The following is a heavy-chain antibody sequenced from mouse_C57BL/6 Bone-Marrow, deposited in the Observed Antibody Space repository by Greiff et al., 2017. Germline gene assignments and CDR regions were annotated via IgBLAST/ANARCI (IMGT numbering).Heavy chain of an antibody. J-gene: IGHJ4*01. CDR3: ARSYAYDDYTMDY. CDR2: MHPNGGSP. CDR1: GYTFTNYW. V-gene: IGHV1-64*01. D-gene: IGHD2-2*01. Sequence: QVHVKQPGAELVKPGASVKLSCKASGYTFTNYWMHWVKQRPGQGLEWIGMMHPNGGSPDYNEKFKSEATLSVDKSSRTAYMELSSLTSEDSAVYYCARSYAYDDYTMDYWGQGTSVTVSS.